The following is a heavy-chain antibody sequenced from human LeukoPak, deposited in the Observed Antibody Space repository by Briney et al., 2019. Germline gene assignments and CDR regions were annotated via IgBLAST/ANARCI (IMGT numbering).Heavy chain of an antibody. CDR1: GFTFSSYV. Sequence: PGGSLRLSCAASGFTFSSYVMHWVRQAPGKGLDGVAVISYNGSNKYYADSVKGRFTISRDNSKNTLYLQMNSLRAEDTAVYYCAKDPGYYDNTDAFDIWGQGTMVTVSS. CDR2: ISYNGSNK. CDR3: AKDPGYYDNTDAFDI. D-gene: IGHD3-22*01. J-gene: IGHJ3*02. V-gene: IGHV3-30*18.